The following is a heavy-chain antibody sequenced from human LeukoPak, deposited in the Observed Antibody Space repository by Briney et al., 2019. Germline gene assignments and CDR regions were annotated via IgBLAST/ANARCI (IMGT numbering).Heavy chain of an antibody. CDR1: GFTFSSYG. CDR3: AKDREWELGYFDY. D-gene: IGHD1-26*01. V-gene: IGHV3-30*18. Sequence: PGGSLRLSCAASGFTFSSYGMHWVRQAPGKGLEWVAVISYDGSNKYYADSVKGRFTISRNNSKNTLYLQMNSLRAEDTAVYYCAKDREWELGYFDYWGQGTLVTVSS. CDR2: ISYDGSNK. J-gene: IGHJ4*02.